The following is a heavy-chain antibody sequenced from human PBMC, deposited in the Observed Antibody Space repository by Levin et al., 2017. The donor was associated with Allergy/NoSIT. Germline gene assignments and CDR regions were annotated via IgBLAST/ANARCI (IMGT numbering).Heavy chain of an antibody. J-gene: IGHJ4*02. D-gene: IGHD6-19*01. CDR1: GFTVSSNY. CDR3: ARDLGSGWGYYFDY. CDR2: IYSGGST. V-gene: IGHV3-66*01. Sequence: PGESLKISCAASGFTVSSNYMSWVRQAPGKGLEWVSVIYSGGSTYYADSVKGRFTISRDNSKNTLYLQMNSLRAEDTAVYYCARDLGSGWGYYFDYWGQGTLVTVSS.